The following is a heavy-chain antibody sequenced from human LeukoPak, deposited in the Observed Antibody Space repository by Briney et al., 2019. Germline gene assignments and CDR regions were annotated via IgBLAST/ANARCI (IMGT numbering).Heavy chain of an antibody. D-gene: IGHD2-15*01. Sequence: SQTLTLTCAISGDSVSSNTAAWYWVRQSPSRGLEWLGRTYYRSKWYYDYATSVSSRIAINPDTSKNLFSLQLNSVTPEDTAVYYCARDPGYYYAMDVWGQGTTVTVSS. CDR2: TYYRSKWYY. J-gene: IGHJ6*02. CDR1: GDSVSSNTAA. V-gene: IGHV6-1*01. CDR3: ARDPGYYYAMDV.